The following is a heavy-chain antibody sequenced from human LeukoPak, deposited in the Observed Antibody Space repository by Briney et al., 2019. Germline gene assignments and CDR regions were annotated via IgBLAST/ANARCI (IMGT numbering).Heavy chain of an antibody. Sequence: GTSLRLSCAASGFTFSTYGMHWVRQAPGKGLEWVAIIWYDGSNKYYADSVKGRFTISRDNSKDMLYLQMNSLRAEDTAVYYCARDQGCSSTSCHSLFFHYWGQGILVTVSS. CDR1: GFTFSTYG. J-gene: IGHJ4*02. V-gene: IGHV3-33*01. CDR3: ARDQGCSSTSCHSLFFHY. CDR2: IWYDGSNK. D-gene: IGHD2-2*01.